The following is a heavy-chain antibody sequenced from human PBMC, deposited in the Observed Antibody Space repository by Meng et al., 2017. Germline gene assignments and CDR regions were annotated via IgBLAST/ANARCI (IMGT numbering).Heavy chain of an antibody. D-gene: IGHD3-10*01. V-gene: IGHV4-59*01. CDR2: IYYSGST. J-gene: IGHJ4*02. CDR1: GGSISSYY. CDR3: ARGYYGSGSYYNPLDY. Sequence: SETLSLTCTVSGGSISSYYWSWIRQPPGKGLEWIGYIYYSGSTNYNPSLKSRVTISVDTSKNQFSLKLSSVTAADTAVYSCARGYYGSGSYYNPLDYWGQGTLVTVSS.